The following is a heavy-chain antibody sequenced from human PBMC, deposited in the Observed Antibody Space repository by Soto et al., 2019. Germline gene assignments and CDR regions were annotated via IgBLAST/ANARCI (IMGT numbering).Heavy chain of an antibody. CDR2: ISSGSSTK. Sequence: EVQLVESGGGLVQPGGSLRLSCTASGFTLSNHDMNWVRQAPGKGLEWVSYISSGSSTKHYADSVKGRFTISRDNAKNALYLQMNSLRAEDMAVYYCAGGRGDHGGISDYWGQGALVTVSS. J-gene: IGHJ4*02. CDR3: AGGRGDHGGISDY. V-gene: IGHV3-48*01. D-gene: IGHD2-8*02. CDR1: GFTLSNHD.